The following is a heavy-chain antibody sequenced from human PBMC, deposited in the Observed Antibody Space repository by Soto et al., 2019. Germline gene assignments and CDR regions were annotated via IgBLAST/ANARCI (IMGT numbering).Heavy chain of an antibody. Sequence: GGSLRLSCAASGFTFSSYGMHWVRQAPGKGLEWVAVISYDGSKKNYLDSVKGRFTISRDNSKNTMYLEMNSLRAEDTAVYYCAKDAFYHDSSGYYVFDYWGQGTLVTVSS. D-gene: IGHD3-22*01. CDR3: AKDAFYHDSSGYYVFDY. CDR2: ISYDGSKK. J-gene: IGHJ4*02. CDR1: GFTFSSYG. V-gene: IGHV3-30*18.